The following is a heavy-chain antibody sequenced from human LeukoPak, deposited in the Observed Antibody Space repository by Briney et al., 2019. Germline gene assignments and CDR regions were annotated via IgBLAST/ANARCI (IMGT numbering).Heavy chain of an antibody. J-gene: IGHJ4*02. CDR3: ARGSSSDWPLEY. CDR2: INAYNGDT. Sequence: ASVKVSCKASGYTFTGYYMHWVRQAPGQGLEWMGWINAYNGDTEYSQNFQGRVTITRDTSASTAYMELSTLRSEDTAVYYCARGSSSDWPLEYWGRGILVTVSS. V-gene: IGHV1-3*01. CDR1: GYTFTGYY. D-gene: IGHD6-19*01.